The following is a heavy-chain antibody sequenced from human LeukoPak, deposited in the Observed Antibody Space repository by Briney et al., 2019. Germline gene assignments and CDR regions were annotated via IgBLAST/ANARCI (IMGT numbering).Heavy chain of an antibody. CDR1: GGSISSYY. J-gene: IGHJ6*03. Sequence: SETLSLTCTVSGGSISSYYWSWIRQPPGKGLEWIGYIYYSGSTNYNPSLTSRVTISVDTSKNQFSLNLSSVTAADTAVYYCARDVQNYYYYYMDVWGKGTTVTVSS. CDR2: IYYSGST. CDR3: ARDVQNYYYYYMDV. V-gene: IGHV4-59*01.